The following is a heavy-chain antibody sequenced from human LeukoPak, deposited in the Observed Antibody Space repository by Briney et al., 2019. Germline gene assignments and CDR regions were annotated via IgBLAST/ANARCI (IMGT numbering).Heavy chain of an antibody. Sequence: ASVKVSCKASGYTFAGYYMHWVRQAPGQGLEWMGWINPNSGGTNYAQKFQGRVTMTRDTSISTAYMELSRLRSDDTALYYCARDWTNYYGSGRIDYWGQGTLVTVSS. V-gene: IGHV1-2*02. D-gene: IGHD3-10*01. CDR2: INPNSGGT. CDR3: ARDWTNYYGSGRIDY. J-gene: IGHJ4*02. CDR1: GYTFAGYY.